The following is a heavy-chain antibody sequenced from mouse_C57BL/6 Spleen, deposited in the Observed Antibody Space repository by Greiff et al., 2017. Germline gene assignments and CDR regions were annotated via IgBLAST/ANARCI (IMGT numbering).Heavy chain of an antibody. Sequence: LEESGPELVKPGASVKISCKASGYAFSSSWMNWVKQRPGKGLEWIGRIYPGDGDTNYNGKFKGKATLTADKSSSTAYMQLSGLTSEDSAVYFCAKGNLWYFDVWGTGTTVTVSS. V-gene: IGHV1-82*01. CDR1: GYAFSSSW. J-gene: IGHJ1*03. CDR2: IYPGDGDT. CDR3: AKGNLWYFDV.